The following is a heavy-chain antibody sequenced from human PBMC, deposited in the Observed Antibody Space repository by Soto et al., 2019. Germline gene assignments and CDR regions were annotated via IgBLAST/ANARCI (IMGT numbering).Heavy chain of an antibody. CDR3: ARPPRAAARPGLSAGMDV. D-gene: IGHD6-6*01. J-gene: IGHJ6*02. CDR1: GYSCTSYW. Sequence: ESLKISFTGSGYSCTSYWIGWVRQIPGKGLEWMGIISPGDSDTRYSPSFQGQVTISADKSISTAYLQWSSLKASDTAMYYCARPPRAAARPGLSAGMDVWGQGTTVTVSS. CDR2: ISPGDSDT. V-gene: IGHV5-51*01.